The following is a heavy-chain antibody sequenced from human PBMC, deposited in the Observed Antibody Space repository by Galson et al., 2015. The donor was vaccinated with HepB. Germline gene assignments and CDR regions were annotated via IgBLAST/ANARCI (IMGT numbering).Heavy chain of an antibody. D-gene: IGHD6-19*01. CDR3: ARDLLDSSGWPTTYYYYGMDV. Sequence: PRLSCAASGFTFSSYGMHWVRQAPGKGLEWVAVIWYDGSNKYYADSVKGRFTISRDNSKNTLYLQMNSLRAEDTAVYYCARDLLDSSGWPTTYYYYGMDVWGQGTTVTVSS. CDR1: GFTFSSYG. J-gene: IGHJ6*02. V-gene: IGHV3-33*01. CDR2: IWYDGSNK.